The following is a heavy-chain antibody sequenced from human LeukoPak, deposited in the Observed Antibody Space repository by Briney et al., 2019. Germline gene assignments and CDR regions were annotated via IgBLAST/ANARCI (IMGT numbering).Heavy chain of an antibody. CDR3: ARDLKYCTGGMCYFTAVADS. J-gene: IGHJ4*02. D-gene: IGHD2-8*02. V-gene: IGHV3-20*04. CDR1: GFIFDHFG. Sequence: GGSLRLSCATSGFIFDHFGINWVRQVPGTGLECVSGINWDSTSTNYVDSVRGRFTISRDNAKNSLYLQMNSLRVEDTAFYYCARDLKYCTGGMCYFTAVADSWGQGTLVTVSS. CDR2: INWDSTST.